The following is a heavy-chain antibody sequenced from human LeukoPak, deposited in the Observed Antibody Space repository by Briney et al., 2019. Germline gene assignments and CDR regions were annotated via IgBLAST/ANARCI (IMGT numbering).Heavy chain of an antibody. Sequence: PSETLSLTCTVSGGSISGYYWSWIRQPPGKGLEWIGYIYYSGSTNYNPSLKSRVTISVDTSKNQFSLKLSSVTAADTAVYYCARVVLGSHFDYWGQGTLVTVSS. D-gene: IGHD3-10*01. J-gene: IGHJ4*02. CDR1: GGSISGYY. V-gene: IGHV4-59*01. CDR2: IYYSGST. CDR3: ARVVLGSHFDY.